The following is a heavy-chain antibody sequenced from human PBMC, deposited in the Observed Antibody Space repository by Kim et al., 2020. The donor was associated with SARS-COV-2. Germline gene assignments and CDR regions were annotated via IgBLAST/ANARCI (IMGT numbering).Heavy chain of an antibody. J-gene: IGHJ3*02. Sequence: SETLSLTCTVSGGSISSGSYYWSWIRQPAGKGLEWIGRIYTSGSTNYNPSLKSRVTISVDTSKNQFSLKLSSVTAADTAVYYCARQTWELPSPGRADAFDIWGQGTMVTVSS. CDR3: ARQTWELPSPGRADAFDI. D-gene: IGHD1-26*01. CDR1: GGSISSGSYY. V-gene: IGHV4-61*02. CDR2: IYTSGST.